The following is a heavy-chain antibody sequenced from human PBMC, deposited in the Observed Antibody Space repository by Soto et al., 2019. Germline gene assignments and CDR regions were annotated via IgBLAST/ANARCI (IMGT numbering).Heavy chain of an antibody. CDR1: GYTFTSYG. Sequence: ASVKVSFKASGYTFTSYGISWVRQAPGQGLEWMGWISAYNGNTNYAQKLQGRVTMTTDTSTSTAYMELRSLRSDDTAVYYCARLPAATRGYYYYDMDVWRQGTTVTVS. CDR2: ISAYNGNT. V-gene: IGHV1-18*01. CDR3: ARLPAATRGYYYYDMDV. J-gene: IGHJ6*02. D-gene: IGHD2-2*01.